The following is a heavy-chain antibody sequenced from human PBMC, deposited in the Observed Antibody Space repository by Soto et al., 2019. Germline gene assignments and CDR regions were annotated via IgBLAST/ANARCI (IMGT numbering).Heavy chain of an antibody. V-gene: IGHV4-34*01. Sequence: SETLSLTCAVYGGSFSGYYWSWIRQPPGKGLEWIGEINHSGSTNYNPSLKSRVTISVDTSKNQFSLKLSSVTAADTAVYYCARGRRDVHYDFWSGYPLSNWFDPWGQGTLLTVSS. J-gene: IGHJ5*02. CDR2: INHSGST. CDR1: GGSFSGYY. D-gene: IGHD3-3*01. CDR3: ARGRRDVHYDFWSGYPLSNWFDP.